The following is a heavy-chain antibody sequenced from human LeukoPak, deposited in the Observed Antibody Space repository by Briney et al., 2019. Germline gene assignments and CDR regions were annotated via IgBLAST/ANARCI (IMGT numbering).Heavy chain of an antibody. Sequence: GGSLRLSCAASGFSFSSYEMNWVRQAPGKGLEWVSYISFSGNSIYYADSVKGRFTISRDNAENSLYLQMNSLRAEDTAVYYCARDRYCSTTSCSPTGLAYWGQGTLVTVSS. CDR2: ISFSGNSI. CDR1: GFSFSSYE. J-gene: IGHJ4*02. CDR3: ARDRYCSTTSCSPTGLAY. V-gene: IGHV3-48*03. D-gene: IGHD2-2*01.